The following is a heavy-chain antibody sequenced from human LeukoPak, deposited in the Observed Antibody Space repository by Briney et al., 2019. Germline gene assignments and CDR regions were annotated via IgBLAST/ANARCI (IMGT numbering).Heavy chain of an antibody. D-gene: IGHD3-10*01. CDR3: AKDVRKSSSSGGTFDS. CDR2: LDNNGDNT. J-gene: IGHJ4*02. Sequence: GGSLRLSCVGSGYTFTTYGMSWVRQAPGKGLEWVSGLDNNGDNTYYADSVKGRFTIARDNFMNTLYLQLNSLRPEDTAVYYCAKDVRKSSSSGGTFDSWGQGTLVSVSS. V-gene: IGHV3-23*01. CDR1: GYTFTTYG.